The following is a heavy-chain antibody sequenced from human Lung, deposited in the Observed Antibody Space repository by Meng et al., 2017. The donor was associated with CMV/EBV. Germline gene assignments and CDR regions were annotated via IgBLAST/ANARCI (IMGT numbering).Heavy chain of an antibody. D-gene: IGHD6-19*01. CDR2: IHYTGST. Sequence: SXTLSLXCTLPLGSISSGSYYWGWLRQPPGKGLEWIGSIHYTGSTNYNPSLKTRVSISEDTSKNEFSLTLTSVTAADTAVYYCARTQWHVGYFDNWGQGTRVTVSS. J-gene: IGHJ4*02. CDR1: LGSISSGSYY. CDR3: ARTQWHVGYFDN. V-gene: IGHV4-39*07.